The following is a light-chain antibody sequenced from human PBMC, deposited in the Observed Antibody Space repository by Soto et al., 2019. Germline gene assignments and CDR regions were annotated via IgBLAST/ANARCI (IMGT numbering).Light chain of an antibody. Sequence: QSALTQPASVSGSPGQSITISCTGTSSDVGGYNYVSWYQQHPGKAPKLMIYDGSNRPSGVSDRFSGSKSGTTASLTISGLQAEDEADYYCSSYTSSSTLGVFGTGTKVTVL. CDR3: SSYTSSSTLGV. CDR2: DGS. CDR1: SSDVGGYNY. J-gene: IGLJ1*01. V-gene: IGLV2-14*01.